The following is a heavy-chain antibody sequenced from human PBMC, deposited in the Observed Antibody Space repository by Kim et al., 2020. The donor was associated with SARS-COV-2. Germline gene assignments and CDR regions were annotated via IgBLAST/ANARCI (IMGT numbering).Heavy chain of an antibody. V-gene: IGHV4-34*01. Sequence: SETLSLTCAVYGGSFSGYYWSWIRQPPGKGLEWIGEINHSGTTYYSPSLKSPVTISVDTSKNQFSLKLSSVTAADTAVYYCARGNYDSSGYHTLDYWGQG. CDR1: GGSFSGYY. CDR3: ARGNYDSSGYHTLDY. J-gene: IGHJ4*02. CDR2: INHSGTT. D-gene: IGHD3-22*01.